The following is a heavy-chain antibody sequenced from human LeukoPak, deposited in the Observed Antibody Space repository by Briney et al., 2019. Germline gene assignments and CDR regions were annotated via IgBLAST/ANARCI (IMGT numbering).Heavy chain of an antibody. CDR1: GGSINSNNW. Sequence: SGTLSLTCAVSGGSINSNNWWGWVRQPPGKGLEWIGEIYHSGSPNYNPSLKSRVTISVDKSRNHFSLNLSSVTAADTAVYYCARVNINNWHSCDYWGQGTLVTVSS. CDR3: ARVNINNWHSCDY. CDR2: IYHSGSP. J-gene: IGHJ4*02. V-gene: IGHV4-4*02. D-gene: IGHD1-1*01.